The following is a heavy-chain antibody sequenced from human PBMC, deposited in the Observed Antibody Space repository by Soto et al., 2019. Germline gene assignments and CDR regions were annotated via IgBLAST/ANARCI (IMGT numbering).Heavy chain of an antibody. CDR1: GITLSNAW. D-gene: IGHD5-18*01. Sequence: EVQLVESGGGLVKPGGSLRLSCAASGITLSNAWMTWVRQAPGKGLEWVGRIKSKADGSTTEYGSPVKDRFIITRDDSENTLDRQMHSLKTEDTAVYYCTTTRPVSHGYGYWGQGTLVTVSS. CDR3: TTTRPVSHGYGY. J-gene: IGHJ4*02. V-gene: IGHV3-15*01. CDR2: IKSKADGSTT.